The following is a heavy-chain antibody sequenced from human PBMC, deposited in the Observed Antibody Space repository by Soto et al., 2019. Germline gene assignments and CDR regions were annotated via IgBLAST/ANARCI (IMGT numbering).Heavy chain of an antibody. CDR1: GGSISSYY. D-gene: IGHD2-2*01. CDR2: IYYSGST. J-gene: IGHJ6*02. V-gene: IGHV4-59*08. CDR3: ASAAQEDIVVVPASHRYYYYGMDV. Sequence: SETLSLTCTVSGGSISSYYWSWIRQPPGKGLEWIGYIYYSGSTNYNPSLKSRVTISVDTSKNQFSLKLSSVTAADTAVYYCASAAQEDIVVVPASHRYYYYGMDVWGQGTTVTVSS.